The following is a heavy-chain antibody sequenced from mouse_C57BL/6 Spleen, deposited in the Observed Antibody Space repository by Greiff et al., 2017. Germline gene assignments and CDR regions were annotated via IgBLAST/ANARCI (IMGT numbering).Heavy chain of an antibody. V-gene: IGHV1-74*01. CDR2: IHPSDSDT. Sequence: QVQLQQPGAELVKPGASVKVSCKASGYTFTSYWMHWVKQRPGQGLEWIGRIHPSDSDTKYTQNFKGKATLTVDKSSSTTYMQLSSLTSEDSAVYYCAIEILRPYFDYWGQGTTLTVSS. J-gene: IGHJ2*01. CDR1: GYTFTSYW. D-gene: IGHD1-1*01. CDR3: AIEILRPYFDY.